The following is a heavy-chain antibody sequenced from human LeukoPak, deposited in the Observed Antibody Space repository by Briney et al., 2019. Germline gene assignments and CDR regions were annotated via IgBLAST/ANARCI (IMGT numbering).Heavy chain of an antibody. V-gene: IGHV3-53*05. Sequence: GGSLRLSCAASGFSVSDNYMSWVRQSPGKGLEWVSVIYSGGSTYYADSVKGRFTISRDNSKNTLYLQMNSLRAEDTAVYYCARLRDYSASWRGSASRYWGQGTLVTVSS. J-gene: IGHJ4*02. CDR2: IYSGGST. D-gene: IGHD4-11*01. CDR3: ARLRDYSASWRGSASRY. CDR1: GFSVSDNY.